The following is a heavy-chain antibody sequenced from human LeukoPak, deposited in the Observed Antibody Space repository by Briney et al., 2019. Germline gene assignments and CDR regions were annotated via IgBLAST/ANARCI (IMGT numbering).Heavy chain of an antibody. V-gene: IGHV1-69*13. J-gene: IGHJ4*02. CDR1: GGTFSRYA. CDR2: IIPIFGTA. D-gene: IGHD3-22*01. CDR3: AREDSSGSYCAY. Sequence: SVKVSCKASGGTFSRYAISWVRQAPGQGLEWMGGIIPIFGTANYAQKFQGRVTITADESASTAYMELSSLRSEDTAVYYCAREDSSGSYCAYWGQGTLVTVSS.